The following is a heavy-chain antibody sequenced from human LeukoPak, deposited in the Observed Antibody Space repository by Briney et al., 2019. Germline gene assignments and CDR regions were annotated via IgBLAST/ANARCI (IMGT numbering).Heavy chain of an antibody. J-gene: IGHJ6*03. V-gene: IGHV1-18*01. CDR3: ARDNGGTAMAYYYYYYMDV. Sequence: ASVKVSCKASGYTFTSYGISWVRQAPGQGLEWMGWISAYNGNTNYAQKLQGRVTMTTDTSTSTAYMELSSLRSEGTAVYYCARDNGGTAMAYYYYYYMDVWGKGTTVTISS. CDR1: GYTFTSYG. CDR2: ISAYNGNT. D-gene: IGHD5-18*01.